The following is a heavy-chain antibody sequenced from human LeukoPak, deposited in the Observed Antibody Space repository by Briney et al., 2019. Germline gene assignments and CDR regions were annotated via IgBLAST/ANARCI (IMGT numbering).Heavy chain of an antibody. D-gene: IGHD3-16*01. CDR3: ARCEGFYDYFSGNPTYYFYMDV. Sequence: PGRALRLSRAASVFTFSTYWRCWVRQAPGKGREWVANIKEDGSETKYVESVMGRFFLSRDNPNNSPHLQMNNLSVEDPAVYYCARCEGFYDYFSGNPTYYFYMDVWGKGTTVTVSS. V-gene: IGHV3-7*01. CDR2: IKEDGSET. J-gene: IGHJ6*03. CDR1: VFTFSTYW.